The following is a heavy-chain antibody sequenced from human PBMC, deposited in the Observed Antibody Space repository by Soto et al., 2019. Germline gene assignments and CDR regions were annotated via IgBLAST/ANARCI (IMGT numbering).Heavy chain of an antibody. CDR2: IWYDGSNK. D-gene: IGHD3-9*01. J-gene: IGHJ4*02. CDR1: GFTFSSYG. Sequence: QVQLVESGGGVVQPGRSLRLSCAASGFTFSSYGMHWVRQAPGKGLEWVAVIWYDGSNKYYADSVKGRFTISRDNSKNRRYLQRDMRRAEDTAVYYWARGGILTGEGGYDGDYWGQGTLVTVSS. V-gene: IGHV3-33*01. CDR3: ARGGILTGEGGYDGDY.